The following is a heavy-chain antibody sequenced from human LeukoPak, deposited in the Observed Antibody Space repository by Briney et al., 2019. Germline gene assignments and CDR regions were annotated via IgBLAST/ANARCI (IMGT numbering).Heavy chain of an antibody. CDR1: GYTFTSYG. D-gene: IGHD3-9*01. V-gene: IGHV1-18*04. J-gene: IGHJ6*04. CDR2: ISAYNGNT. CDR3: ARDLSLSYDILTGYNSRYYYGMDV. Sequence: ASVTVSCKASGYTFTSYGIRWVRQAPGQGVEWMGWISAYNGNTNYPQKLQGRVTMTTDTSTSTAYMELRSLRSDDTAVYYCARDLSLSYDILTGYNSRYYYGMDVWGKGTTVTVSS.